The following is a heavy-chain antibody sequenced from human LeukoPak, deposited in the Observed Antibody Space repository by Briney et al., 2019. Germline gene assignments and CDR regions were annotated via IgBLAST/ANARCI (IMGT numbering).Heavy chain of an antibody. V-gene: IGHV4-34*01. J-gene: IGHJ5*02. Sequence: PSETLSLTCAVYGGSFSGYYWSWIRQPPGKGLEWIGEINHSGSTNYNPSLKSRVTISVNTSKNQFSLKLSSVTAADTAVYYCARGRWFDPWGQGTLVTVSS. CDR3: ARGRWFDP. CDR1: GGSFSGYY. CDR2: INHSGST.